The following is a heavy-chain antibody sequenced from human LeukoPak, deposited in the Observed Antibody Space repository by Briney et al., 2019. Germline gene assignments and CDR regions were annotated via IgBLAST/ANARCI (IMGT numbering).Heavy chain of an antibody. CDR2: IYTSGST. Sequence: KPSETLSLTCTVSGGSISSYYWSWIRQPAGKGLEWIGHIYTSGSTNYNPSLKSRVTISVDKSKNQFSLKLSSVTAADTAVYYCARGAAKKAFDIWGQGTMVTVSS. CDR3: ARGAAKKAFDI. V-gene: IGHV4-4*07. J-gene: IGHJ3*02. D-gene: IGHD2-15*01. CDR1: GGSISSYY.